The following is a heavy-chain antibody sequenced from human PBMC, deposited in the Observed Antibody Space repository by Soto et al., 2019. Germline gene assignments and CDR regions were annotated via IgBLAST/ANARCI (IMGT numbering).Heavy chain of an antibody. CDR3: ARGPGIAAAGILGWFDP. CDR1: GGSISSGGYY. D-gene: IGHD6-13*01. V-gene: IGHV4-31*03. Sequence: PSETLSLTCTVSGGSISSGGYYWSWIRQHPGKGLEWIGYIYYSGSTYYNPSLKSRVTMSVDTSKNQFSLKLSSVTAADTAVYYCARGPGIAAAGILGWFDPWGQGTLVTVSS. J-gene: IGHJ5*02. CDR2: IYYSGST.